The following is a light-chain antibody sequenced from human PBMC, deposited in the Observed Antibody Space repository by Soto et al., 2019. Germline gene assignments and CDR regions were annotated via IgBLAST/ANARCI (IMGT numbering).Light chain of an antibody. Sequence: QSALTQPPSVSGAPGQRVTISCTGGSSNIGAGYDVHWYQQLPGTAPKLLIYGNNNRPSGVPDRFSGSKSGTSASLAITGLQAEDEADYYCQAYDSSLTGAVFGGGTKLTVL. CDR2: GNN. V-gene: IGLV1-40*01. CDR1: SSNIGAGYD. CDR3: QAYDSSLTGAV. J-gene: IGLJ2*01.